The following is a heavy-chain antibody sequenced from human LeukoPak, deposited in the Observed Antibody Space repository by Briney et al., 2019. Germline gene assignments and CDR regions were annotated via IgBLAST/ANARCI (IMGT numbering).Heavy chain of an antibody. CDR2: IGPRDSYT. CDR1: GYSFTSSW. Sequence: GESLKISCKASGYSFTSSWISWVRQMPGKGLYGMGRIGPRDSYTNYSPSFQGHVTISADKSIRTAYLQWGSPKASDTAMYYCARQVGSYDFDYWGQGTLVAVSS. D-gene: IGHD5-12*01. CDR3: ARQVGSYDFDY. V-gene: IGHV5-10-1*01. J-gene: IGHJ4*02.